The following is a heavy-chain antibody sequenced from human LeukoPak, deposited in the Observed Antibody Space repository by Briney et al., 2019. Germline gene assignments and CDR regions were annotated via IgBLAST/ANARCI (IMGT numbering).Heavy chain of an antibody. CDR2: ISSSGSTI. CDR1: GFTFSSYE. Sequence: GGSLRLSCAASGFTFSSYEMNWVRQAPGMGLEWVSYISSSGSTIYYADSVKGRFTISRDNAKNSLYLQMNSLRAEDTAVYYCARGSIVATLDYWGQGTLVTVSS. D-gene: IGHD5-12*01. V-gene: IGHV3-48*03. CDR3: ARGSIVATLDY. J-gene: IGHJ4*02.